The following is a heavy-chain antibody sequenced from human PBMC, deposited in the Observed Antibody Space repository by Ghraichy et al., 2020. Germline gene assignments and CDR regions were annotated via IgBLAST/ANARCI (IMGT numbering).Heavy chain of an antibody. CDR1: GFTFSSYW. J-gene: IGHJ6*02. Sequence: LSLTCAASGFTFSSYWMHWVPQAPGKGLVWVSRINSDGGSTTYADSVKGRFTISKDNAKNTLYLQMNSLRAEDTAVYYCVKDLVGGGFGAYGMDVWGQGTTVTVSS. D-gene: IGHD2-21*01. CDR3: VKDLVGGGFGAYGMDV. V-gene: IGHV3-74*01. CDR2: INSDGGST.